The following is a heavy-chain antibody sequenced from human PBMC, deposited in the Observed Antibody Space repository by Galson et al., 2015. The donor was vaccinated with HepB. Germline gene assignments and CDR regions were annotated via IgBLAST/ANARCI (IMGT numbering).Heavy chain of an antibody. J-gene: IGHJ4*02. Sequence: PALVKPTQTLTLTCTFSGFSLSTSGVGVGWIRQPPGKALEWLALIYWDDDKRYSPSLKSRLTITKDTSKNQVVLTMTNMDPVDTATYYCAHSPNYDFWSGYRQAGDRYYFDYWGQGTLVTVSS. CDR2: IYWDDDK. CDR3: AHSPNYDFWSGYRQAGDRYYFDY. V-gene: IGHV2-5*02. D-gene: IGHD3-3*01. CDR1: GFSLSTSGVG.